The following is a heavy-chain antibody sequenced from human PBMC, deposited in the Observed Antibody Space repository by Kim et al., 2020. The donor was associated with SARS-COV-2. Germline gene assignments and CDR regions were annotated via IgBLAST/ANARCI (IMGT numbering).Heavy chain of an antibody. V-gene: IGHV4-59*01. Sequence: SETLSLTCTVSGGSISSYYWSWIRQPPGKGLEWIGYIYYSGSTNYNPSLKSRVTISVDTSKNQFSLKLSSVTAADTAVYYCARENRSGYYDSSGYFDRDGSRNFDYWGQGTLVTVSS. CDR1: GGSISSYY. J-gene: IGHJ4*02. D-gene: IGHD3-22*01. CDR2: IYYSGST. CDR3: ARENRSGYYDSSGYFDRDGSRNFDY.